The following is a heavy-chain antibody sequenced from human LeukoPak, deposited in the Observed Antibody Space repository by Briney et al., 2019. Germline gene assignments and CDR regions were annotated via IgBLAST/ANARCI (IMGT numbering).Heavy chain of an antibody. CDR2: IKQDGSEK. CDR3: ASFTVTTYGP. D-gene: IGHD4-17*01. CDR1: GFTFRSYW. V-gene: IGHV3-7*01. Sequence: GGSLRLSCAASGFTFRSYWMSWVRQAPGKGLEWVANIKQDGSEKYYVDSVKGRFTISRDNAKNSLYLQMNSLRAEDTAVYYCASFTVTTYGPWGQGTLVTVSS. J-gene: IGHJ5*02.